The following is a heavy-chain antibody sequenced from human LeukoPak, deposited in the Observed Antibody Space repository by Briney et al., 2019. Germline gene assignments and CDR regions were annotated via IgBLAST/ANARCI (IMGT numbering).Heavy chain of an antibody. D-gene: IGHD2-21*02. CDR2: INPNSGGA. V-gene: IGHV1-2*02. CDR1: GYTFTGYY. CDR3: ARDRARVTGLYYFDY. Sequence: ASVKVSCKASGYTFTGYYMHWVPQAPGEGLEWMGWINPNSGGANYAQKFQGRVTMTWDTSITTAYMELTRLRSDDTAVYYCARDRARVTGLYYFDYWGQGTLVTVSS. J-gene: IGHJ4*02.